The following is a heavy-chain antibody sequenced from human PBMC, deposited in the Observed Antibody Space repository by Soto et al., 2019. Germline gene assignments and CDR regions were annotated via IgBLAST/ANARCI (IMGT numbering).Heavy chain of an antibody. CDR2: ISYDGSKK. Sequence: TGGSLRLSCAASGFPFSGFAMHWVRRAPGKGLEWVALISYDGSKKFYADSVMGRLTISRDNSKNTLYLQMDSLRPEDTAVYYCARGGAEAGTPGPQGANWFDPWGQGTLVTVSS. D-gene: IGHD1-1*01. V-gene: IGHV3-30-3*01. J-gene: IGHJ5*02. CDR3: ARGGAEAGTPGPQGANWFDP. CDR1: GFPFSGFA.